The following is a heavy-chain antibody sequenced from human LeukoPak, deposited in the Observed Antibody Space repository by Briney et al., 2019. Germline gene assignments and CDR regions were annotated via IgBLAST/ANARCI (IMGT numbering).Heavy chain of an antibody. V-gene: IGHV4-59*01. D-gene: IGHD4-17*01. CDR3: ARVGAEVTTLAFDI. CDR1: GGSISSYY. Sequence: SETLSLTCTVSGGSISSYYWSWIRQPPGKGLEWIGYIYYSGSTNYNPSLKSRVTISVDTSKNQFSLKLGSVTAADTAVYYCARVGAEVTTLAFDIWGQGTMVTVSS. J-gene: IGHJ3*02. CDR2: IYYSGST.